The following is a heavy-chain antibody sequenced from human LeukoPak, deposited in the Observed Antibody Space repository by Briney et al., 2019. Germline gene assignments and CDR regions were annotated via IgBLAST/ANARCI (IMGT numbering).Heavy chain of an antibody. CDR3: TTVGAAADDAFDI. CDR1: GFTFSNAW. V-gene: IGHV3-15*01. D-gene: IGHD2-2*01. Sequence: GGSLRLSCAASGFTFSNAWMSWVHQAPGKGLEWVGRIKSKTDGGTTDYAAPVKGRFTISRDDSKNTLYLQMNSLKTEDTAVYYCTTVGAAADDAFDIWGQGTMVTVSS. J-gene: IGHJ3*02. CDR2: IKSKTDGGTT.